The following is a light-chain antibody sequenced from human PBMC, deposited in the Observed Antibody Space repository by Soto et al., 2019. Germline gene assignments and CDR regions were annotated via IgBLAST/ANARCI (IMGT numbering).Light chain of an antibody. V-gene: IGKV3D-15*01. Sequence: EIVLTQSPGTLSLSPGERATLSCRASQSITYGYLAWYQHKPGQAPRLLIYGASSRVTGIPARFSGSGSGTQFTLTISSLQSEDFAVYYCQQYNNWPPGITFGQGTRLEIK. CDR3: QQYNNWPPGIT. CDR1: QSITYGY. CDR2: GAS. J-gene: IGKJ5*01.